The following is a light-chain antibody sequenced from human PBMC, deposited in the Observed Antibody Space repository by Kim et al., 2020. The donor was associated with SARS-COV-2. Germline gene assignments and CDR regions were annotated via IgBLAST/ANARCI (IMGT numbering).Light chain of an antibody. V-gene: IGKV1-33*01. J-gene: IGKJ5*01. Sequence: DIQISQSPSSLQASIGDTVTITCQASQDIHDFLSWFQQKPGRAPKLLIYDASHLEPGVPSRFSGSGSGTHFIFNISSLQPEDTATYFCQQYESLPLIFGQGTRLEIK. CDR1: QDIHDF. CDR3: QQYESLPLI. CDR2: DAS.